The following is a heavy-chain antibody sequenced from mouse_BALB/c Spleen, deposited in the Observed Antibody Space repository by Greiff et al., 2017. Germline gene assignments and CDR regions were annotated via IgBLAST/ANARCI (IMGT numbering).Heavy chain of an antibody. V-gene: IGHV3-2*02. CDR1: GYSITSDYA. CDR3: AGDYGYDAFDY. J-gene: IGHJ2*01. CDR2: ISYSGST. D-gene: IGHD2-2*01. Sequence: EVKLQESGPGLVKPSQSLSLTCTVTGYSITSDYAWNWIRQFPGNKLEWMGYISYSGSTSYNPSLKSRISITRDTSKNQFFLQLNSVTTEDTATYYCAGDYGYDAFDYWGQGTTLTVSS.